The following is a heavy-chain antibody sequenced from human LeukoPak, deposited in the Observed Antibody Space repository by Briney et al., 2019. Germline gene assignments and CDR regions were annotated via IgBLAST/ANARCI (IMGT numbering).Heavy chain of an antibody. J-gene: IGHJ4*02. Sequence: PGASLRLSCAASGFTFSNYAMSGVRQAPGKGLEWVSAITGSGSGIYYADSIKSRFTISRDNSKNTLYLQINSLRAEDTAVYYCAKWGDYDVLTGYYVSDYWGQGALVTVSS. D-gene: IGHD3-9*01. CDR3: AKWGDYDVLTGYYVSDY. CDR1: GFTFSNYA. V-gene: IGHV3-23*01. CDR2: ITGSGSGI.